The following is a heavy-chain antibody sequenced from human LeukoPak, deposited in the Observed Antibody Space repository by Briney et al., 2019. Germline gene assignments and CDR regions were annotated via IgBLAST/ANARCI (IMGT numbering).Heavy chain of an antibody. J-gene: IGHJ2*01. V-gene: IGHV4-59*01. CDR3: ARDSWYYDFWSGYSRNWYFDL. Sequence: PSETLSLTCTVSGGSISSYYWSWIRQPPGKGLEWIGYIYYSGSTNYNPSLKSRVTISVDTSKNQFSLKLSSVTAADTAVYYCARDSWYYDFWSGYSRNWYFDLWGRGTLVTVSS. CDR2: IYYSGST. CDR1: GGSISSYY. D-gene: IGHD3-3*01.